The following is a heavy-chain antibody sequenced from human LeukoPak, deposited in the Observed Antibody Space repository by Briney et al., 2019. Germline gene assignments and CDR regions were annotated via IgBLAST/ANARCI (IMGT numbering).Heavy chain of an antibody. J-gene: IGHJ4*02. Sequence: GGSLRLCCAAPGYTFRSYWISWVRHAPGKGLDWLAKIKEDASVKRQADSVKGRFTISRDNAQISVYVQMSSLRGEDTALYYCARDVGGSFGYWGQLSLV. D-gene: IGHD1-26*01. CDR2: IKEDASVK. CDR3: ARDVGGSFGY. CDR1: GYTFRSYW. V-gene: IGHV3-7*01.